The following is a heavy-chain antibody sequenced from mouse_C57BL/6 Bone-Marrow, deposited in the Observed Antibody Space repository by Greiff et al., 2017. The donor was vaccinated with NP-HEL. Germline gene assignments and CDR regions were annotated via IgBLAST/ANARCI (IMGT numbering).Heavy chain of an antibody. Sequence: VQLQQSGPVLVKPGASVKMSCKASGYTFTDYYMNWVKQSHGKSLEWIGVINPYNGGTSYNQKFKGKATLTVDKSSSTAYMELNSLTSEDSAVYYCARYGYDGDYAMDYWGQGTSVTVSS. V-gene: IGHV1-19*01. CDR2: INPYNGGT. CDR3: ARYGYDGDYAMDY. J-gene: IGHJ4*01. CDR1: GYTFTDYY. D-gene: IGHD2-2*01.